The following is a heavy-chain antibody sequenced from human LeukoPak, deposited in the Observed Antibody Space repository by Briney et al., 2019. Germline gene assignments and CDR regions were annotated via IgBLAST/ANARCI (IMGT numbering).Heavy chain of an antibody. D-gene: IGHD5-12*01. CDR1: GFTFSSYA. CDR3: ARAGDIVTTMGV. V-gene: IGHV3-74*01. Sequence: PGGSLRLSCTASGFTFSSYAMNWVRQAPGKGLVWVSRINSDGGATTYADSVKGRFTISRDNAKNTLYLQMNSLRAEDTAVYYCARAGDIVTTMGVWGQGTTVTVSS. CDR2: INSDGGAT. J-gene: IGHJ6*01.